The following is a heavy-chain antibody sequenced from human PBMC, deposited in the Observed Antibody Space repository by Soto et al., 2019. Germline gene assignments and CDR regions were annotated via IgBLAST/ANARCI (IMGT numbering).Heavy chain of an antibody. CDR3: ARVIYEGYSYSRTPDY. Sequence: NPGGSLRLSCAASGFTFSSYSMNWVRQAPGKGLEWVSSITSSSYIYYADSVKGRFTISRDNAKNSLYLQMSGLRAEDTAVYFCARVIYEGYSYSRTPDYWGQGTLVTVSS. V-gene: IGHV3-21*01. CDR2: ITSSSYI. J-gene: IGHJ4*02. D-gene: IGHD2-21*01. CDR1: GFTFSSYS.